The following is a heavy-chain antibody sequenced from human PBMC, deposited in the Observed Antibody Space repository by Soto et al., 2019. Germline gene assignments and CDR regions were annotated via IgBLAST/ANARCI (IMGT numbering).Heavy chain of an antibody. CDR2: VYSGTNT. Sequence: GGSLRLSCAASGFTFSAYYMSWVRQAPGKGLEWVSIVYSGTNTQYADSVKGRFTISSSNNTLYLQMNSLRAEDTAMYYCARGMTAAAGNLQHWGQGTLVTVSS. J-gene: IGHJ1*01. D-gene: IGHD6-13*01. V-gene: IGHV3-53*01. CDR3: ARGMTAAAGNLQH. CDR1: GFTFSAYY.